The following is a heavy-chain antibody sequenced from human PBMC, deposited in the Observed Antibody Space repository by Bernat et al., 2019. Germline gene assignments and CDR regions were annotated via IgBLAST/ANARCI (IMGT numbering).Heavy chain of an antibody. Sequence: QVQLVESGGGVVQPGRSLRFSCVASGFTFSNYGMHWVRQAPGKGLEWVAFISYDGRVENCADSVKGRFTVSRDNSKNTLYLQMNSLRVEDTAVYYCAKDQLLSRTPPGYYYYYMDVWGKGTTVTVSS. CDR3: AKDQLLSRTPPGYYYYYMDV. J-gene: IGHJ6*03. CDR1: GFTFSNYG. CDR2: ISYDGRVE. V-gene: IGHV3-30*18.